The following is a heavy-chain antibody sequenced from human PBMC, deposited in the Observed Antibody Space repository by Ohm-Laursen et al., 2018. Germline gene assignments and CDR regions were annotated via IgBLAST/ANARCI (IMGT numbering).Heavy chain of an antibody. V-gene: IGHV3-48*01. J-gene: IGHJ4*02. CDR2: IDASGGTI. D-gene: IGHD2/OR15-2a*01. Sequence: GSLRLSCAAPGFTFSTYSMNWVRQAPGKGLEWLSYIDASGGTIYYADSLKGRFTISRDNAKNSLYLQMNNLRGEDTAIYYCARGAPFYGGFDYWGQGTLVTVSS. CDR3: ARGAPFYGGFDY. CDR1: GFTFSTYS.